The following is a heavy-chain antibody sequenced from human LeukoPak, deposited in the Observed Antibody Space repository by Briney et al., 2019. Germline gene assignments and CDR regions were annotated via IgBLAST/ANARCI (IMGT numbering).Heavy chain of an antibody. CDR2: IYYSGST. CDR3: ARGLAAGEFDY. D-gene: IGHD3-9*01. J-gene: IGHJ4*02. CDR1: GGSISSGGYY. Sequence: SETLSLTCTVSGGSISSGGYYWSWIRRHPGKGLEWIGYIYYSGSTYYNPSLKSRVTISVDTSKNQFSLKLSSVTAADTAVYYCARGLAAGEFDYWGQGTLVTVSS. V-gene: IGHV4-31*03.